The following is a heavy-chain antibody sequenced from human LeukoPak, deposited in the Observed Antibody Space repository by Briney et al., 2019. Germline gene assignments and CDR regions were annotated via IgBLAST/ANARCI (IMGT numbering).Heavy chain of an antibody. CDR1: GFSFSDTW. J-gene: IGHJ4*02. CDR3: AALPEG. Sequence: PGGSLRLSCAASGFSFSDTWMRWVRQVPGKGLVWVSRITSDGKWTAYADSVKGRFTISRDNAKNTLYLQMNRLRVEDTAGYYCAALPEGWGQGTLVTVSS. CDR2: ITSDGKWT. V-gene: IGHV3-74*01.